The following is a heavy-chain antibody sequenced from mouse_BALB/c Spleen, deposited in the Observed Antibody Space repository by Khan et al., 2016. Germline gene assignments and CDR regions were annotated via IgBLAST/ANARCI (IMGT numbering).Heavy chain of an antibody. J-gene: IGHJ3*01. CDR3: ARSPYDDDVGFAY. V-gene: IGHV14-3*02. D-gene: IGHD2-4*01. CDR1: GFNIKDTY. CDR2: IDPANGNT. Sequence: VQLQQSGAELVKPGASVKLSCTASGFNIKDTYMHWVKQRPEQGLEWIGRIDPANGNTKYDPKFQGKATITADTSSNQAYLQLSSLPSEDTAVYYCARSPYDDDVGFAYWGQGTLVTVSA.